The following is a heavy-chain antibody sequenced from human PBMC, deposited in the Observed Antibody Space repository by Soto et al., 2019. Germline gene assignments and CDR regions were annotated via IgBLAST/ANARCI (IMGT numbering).Heavy chain of an antibody. CDR3: TGITWFRGMDV. CDR1: WDSVSSNSAG. D-gene: IGHD3-10*01. J-gene: IGHJ6*02. V-gene: IGHV6-1*01. Sequence: TLSLTCVIAWDSVSSNSAGWNWLRQSPSRGLEWLGRTYYKSKWNNDYALSVKSRITINPDTSKNQFSLHLYSVTPEDMSVYYCTGITWFRGMDVWGQGTPVTVPS. CDR2: TYYKSKWNN.